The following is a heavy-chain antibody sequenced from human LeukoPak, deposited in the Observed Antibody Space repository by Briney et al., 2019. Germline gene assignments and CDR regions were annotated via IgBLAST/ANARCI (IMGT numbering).Heavy chain of an antibody. CDR2: ISSSSSYI. D-gene: IGHD4-17*01. Sequence: PGGSLRLSCAASGFTFSSYSMNWVRQAPGKGLEWVLSISSSSSYIYYADSVKGRFTISRDNAKNSLYLQMNSLRAEDTALYYCAKDMYPTVTTPMDYWGQGTLVTVSS. J-gene: IGHJ4*02. V-gene: IGHV3-21*04. CDR3: AKDMYPTVTTPMDY. CDR1: GFTFSSYS.